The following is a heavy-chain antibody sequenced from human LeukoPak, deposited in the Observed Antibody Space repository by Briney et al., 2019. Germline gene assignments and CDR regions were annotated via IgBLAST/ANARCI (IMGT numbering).Heavy chain of an antibody. CDR2: ISSNGGST. D-gene: IGHD5-12*01. V-gene: IGHV3-64*04. Sequence: GGSLRLSCSASGFTFSSYAMHWVRQAPGKGLEYVSAISSNGGSTYYADSVKGRFTISRDNSKNTLYLQMNSLRAEDTAVYYCARVYSIVANWFDPWGQGTLVTVSS. CDR1: GFTFSSYA. CDR3: ARVYSIVANWFDP. J-gene: IGHJ5*02.